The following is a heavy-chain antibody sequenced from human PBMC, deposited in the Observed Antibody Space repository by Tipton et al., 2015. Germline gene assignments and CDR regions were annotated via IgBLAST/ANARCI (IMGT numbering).Heavy chain of an antibody. CDR3: TREGLKQQREDVFDG. J-gene: IGHJ3*01. D-gene: IGHD6-13*01. Sequence: GSLRLSCAASGFTFSRYNMNWVRQAPGKGLEWVSSISSGSGYIYYPDSVKGRFTVSRDNPQTSLYLQMNSLRAEDTAVYYCTREGLKQQREDVFDGWGRGTRLT. V-gene: IGHV3-21*01. CDR2: ISSGSGYI. CDR1: GFTFSRYN.